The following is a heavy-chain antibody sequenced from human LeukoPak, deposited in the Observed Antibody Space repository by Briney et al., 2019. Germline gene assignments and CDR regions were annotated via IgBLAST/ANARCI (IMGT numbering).Heavy chain of an antibody. V-gene: IGHV3-49*04. D-gene: IGHD1-26*01. J-gene: IGHJ4*02. CDR1: GFTFGDYA. CDR2: IRSKAYGGTT. Sequence: GGSLRLSCTASGFTFGDYAMSWVRQAPGKGLEWVGFIRSKAYGGTTEYAASVKGRFTISRDDSKSIAYLQMNSVKTEDTAVYYCTRDSGSYLCYDYWGQGTLVTVSS. CDR3: TRDSGSYLCYDY.